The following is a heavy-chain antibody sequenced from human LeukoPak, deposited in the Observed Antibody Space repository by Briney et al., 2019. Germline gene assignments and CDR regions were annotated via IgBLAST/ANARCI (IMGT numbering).Heavy chain of an antibody. CDR1: GYTFTSYD. Sequence: ASVKVSCKASGYTFTSYDINWVRQATGQGLEWMGWMNPNSGNTGYAQKFQGRVTMTRDTSTSTVYMELSSPRSEDTAVSYCARDASCSLSTCSSGCDYWGQGTLVTVSS. V-gene: IGHV1-8*01. CDR3: ARDASCSLSTCSSGCDY. CDR2: MNPNSGNT. J-gene: IGHJ4*02. D-gene: IGHD6-19*01.